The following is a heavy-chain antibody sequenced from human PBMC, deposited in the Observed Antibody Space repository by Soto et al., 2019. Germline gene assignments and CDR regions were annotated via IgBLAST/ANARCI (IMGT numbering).Heavy chain of an antibody. D-gene: IGHD3-10*01. V-gene: IGHV1-69*13. CDR2: IIPIFGTA. Sequence: SVKVSCKASGGTFSSYAISWVRQAPGQGLEWMGGIIPIFGTANYAQKFQGRVTITADESTSTAYMELSSLRSEDTAVYYCARDQPLEGYYYGSGRDYYGMDVWGQGTTVTVSS. CDR1: GGTFSSYA. CDR3: ARDQPLEGYYYGSGRDYYGMDV. J-gene: IGHJ6*02.